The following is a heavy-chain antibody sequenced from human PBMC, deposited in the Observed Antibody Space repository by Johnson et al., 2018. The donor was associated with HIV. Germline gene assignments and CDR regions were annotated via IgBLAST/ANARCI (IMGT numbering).Heavy chain of an antibody. Sequence: VQLVESGGGLIQPGGSLRLSCAASGFVVSSNYMSWVRQAPGKGLEWVSVIYSGGSTYYADSVKGRFTISRDNSKNSLYLQMNSLRAEDTAVYYCAISPEYSSSWFGAFDIWGQGTMVTVSS. CDR3: AISPEYSSSWFGAFDI. CDR2: IYSGGST. D-gene: IGHD6-13*01. CDR1: GFVVSSNY. J-gene: IGHJ3*02. V-gene: IGHV3-53*01.